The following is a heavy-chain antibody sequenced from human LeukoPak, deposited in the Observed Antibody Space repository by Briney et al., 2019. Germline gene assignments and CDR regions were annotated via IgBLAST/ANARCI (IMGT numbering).Heavy chain of an antibody. V-gene: IGHV4-61*02. J-gene: IGHJ4*02. CDR2: TYTSGST. CDR1: GGSISSGSYY. CDR3: AREVYYDSSGYYFRYFDY. D-gene: IGHD3-22*01. Sequence: SETLSLTCTVSGGSISSGSYYCRWIRQPTGKGLEWIVRTYTSGSTTHNPALKSRVTISVDTSKHPFSLNLSSVTAADTAVYYCAREVYYDSSGYYFRYFDYWGQGTLVTVSS.